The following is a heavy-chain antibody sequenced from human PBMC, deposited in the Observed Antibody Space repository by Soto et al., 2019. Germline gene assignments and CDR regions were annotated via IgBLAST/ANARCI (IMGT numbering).Heavy chain of an antibody. Sequence: QVQLVQSGAEVKKPGASVKVSCKASGYTFTSYGISWVRQAPGQGLEWMGWISAYNGNTNYAQKLQGRVTMTTDTXXSTAYMGLRSLGSDDTAVYYCARPDQWLVPDGMDVWGQGTTVTVSS. CDR2: ISAYNGNT. V-gene: IGHV1-18*01. D-gene: IGHD6-19*01. CDR1: GYTFTSYG. CDR3: ARPDQWLVPDGMDV. J-gene: IGHJ6*02.